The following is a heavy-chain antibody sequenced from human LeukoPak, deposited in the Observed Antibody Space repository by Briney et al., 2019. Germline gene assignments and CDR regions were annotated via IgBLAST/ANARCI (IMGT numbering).Heavy chain of an antibody. CDR1: GFTVSSNY. CDR2: IYSGGST. CDR3: ARDGTYYDILTEDYHYYGMDV. V-gene: IGHV3-53*01. D-gene: IGHD3-9*01. Sequence: GGSLRLSCAASGFTVSSNYMSWVRQAPGKGLEWVSVIYSGGSTYYADSVKGRFTISRDNSKNTLYLQMNSLRAEDTAVYYCARDGTYYDILTEDYHYYGMDVWGQGTTVTVSS. J-gene: IGHJ6*02.